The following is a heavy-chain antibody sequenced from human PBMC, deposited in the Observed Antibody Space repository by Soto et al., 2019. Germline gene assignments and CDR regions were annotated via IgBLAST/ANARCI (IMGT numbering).Heavy chain of an antibody. CDR2: IATYNSSK. D-gene: IGHD3-10*01. J-gene: IGHJ5*02. CDR1: GDTFTNFG. CDR3: ARVLRGVVNWFDP. V-gene: IGHV1-18*01. Sequence: ASVKVSCKTSGDTFTNFGLSWVRQAPGQGLEWMGWIATYNSSKNYAQKFQGRLTLTTDTSTSTGYMELKGLEYDDTAVYYCARVLRGVVNWFDPWGQGTLVTVSS.